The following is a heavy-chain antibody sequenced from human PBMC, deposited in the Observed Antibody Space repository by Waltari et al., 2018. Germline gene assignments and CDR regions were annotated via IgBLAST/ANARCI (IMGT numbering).Heavy chain of an antibody. CDR3: ARQRFLYYDFWSGYFDY. Sequence: QLQLQESGPGLVKPSETLSLTCTVSGGSISSSSYYWGWIRQPHGKGLEWIGSIYYSGSTYYNPSLKSRVTISVDTSKNQFSLKLSSVTAADTAVYYCARQRFLYYDFWSGYFDYWGQGTLVTVSS. J-gene: IGHJ4*02. V-gene: IGHV4-39*01. D-gene: IGHD3-3*01. CDR2: IYYSGST. CDR1: GGSISSSSYY.